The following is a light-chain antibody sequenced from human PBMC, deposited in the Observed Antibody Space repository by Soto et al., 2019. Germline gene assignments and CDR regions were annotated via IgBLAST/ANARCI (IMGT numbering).Light chain of an antibody. CDR2: DAS. Sequence: DIQMTQSPSTLSASVGDRVTITCRATQSIGASLAWYQQQPGKGPKLLIYDASTLETGVPTRFSGSGSGTEFTVTISSLQPDDFASYYCQQYTSYPYTFGQGTKLKI. J-gene: IGKJ2*01. CDR1: QSIGAS. CDR3: QQYTSYPYT. V-gene: IGKV1-5*01.